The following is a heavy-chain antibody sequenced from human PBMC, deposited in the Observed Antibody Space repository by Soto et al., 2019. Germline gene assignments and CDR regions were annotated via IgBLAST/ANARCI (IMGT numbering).Heavy chain of an antibody. V-gene: IGHV3-23*01. CDR2: ISGSFSGGST. D-gene: IGHD6-13*01. J-gene: IGHJ4*02. Sequence: GVSLRLSCSSSVFTFISYAITLFLQAPVKGLEWVSAISGSFSGGSTYYADSVKGRFTISRDNSKNTLYMQMNSLREEEAAIYYSARSIKEADNLESWGTGTLVTVSS. CDR3: ARSIKEADNLES. CDR1: VFTFISYA.